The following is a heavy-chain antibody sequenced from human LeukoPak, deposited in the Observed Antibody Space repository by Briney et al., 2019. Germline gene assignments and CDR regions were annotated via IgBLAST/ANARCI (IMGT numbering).Heavy chain of an antibody. D-gene: IGHD5-24*01. Sequence: GASVKLSCKASGYSFTSNYMHWVRQAPGQGLEWVGLINPTGTSTTYAQKFQGRVTMTRDMSTTTDYMELSSLRSEDTAVYYCARDNSLRDVAWWFDPWGQGTLVTVSS. CDR3: ARDNSLRDVAWWFDP. J-gene: IGHJ5*02. CDR1: GYSFTSNY. CDR2: INPTGTST. V-gene: IGHV1-46*01.